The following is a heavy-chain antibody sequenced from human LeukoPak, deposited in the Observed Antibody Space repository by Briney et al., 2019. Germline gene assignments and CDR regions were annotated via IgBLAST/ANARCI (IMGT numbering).Heavy chain of an antibody. CDR2: ISSSSSYI. CDR1: GFTFSSYS. J-gene: IGHJ4*02. D-gene: IGHD3-16*01. Sequence: PGGSLRLSCAASGFTFSSYSMNWVRQAPGKGLEWVSSISSSSSYIYYADSVKGRFTISRDNAKNSLYLQMNSLRAEDTAVYYCARVNDYVWGSQAVDYWGQGTLVTVSS. V-gene: IGHV3-21*01. CDR3: ARVNDYVWGSQAVDY.